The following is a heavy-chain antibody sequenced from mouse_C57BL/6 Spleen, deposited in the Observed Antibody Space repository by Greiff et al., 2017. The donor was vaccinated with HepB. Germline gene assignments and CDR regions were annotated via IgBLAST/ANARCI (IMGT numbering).Heavy chain of an antibody. V-gene: IGHV1-42*01. Sequence: GQLQQSGPELVKPGASVKISCKASGYSFTGYYMNWVKQSHEKSLEWIGEINPSTGGTTYNQKFKAKATLTVDKSTSTAYMQLKILTSEDSAVYYSAIQEILEFITTVVAPFDYWGHGATLTVSS. D-gene: IGHD1-1*01. CDR2: INPSTGGT. J-gene: IGHJ2*01. CDR1: GYSFTGYY. CDR3: AIQEILEFITTVVAPFDY.